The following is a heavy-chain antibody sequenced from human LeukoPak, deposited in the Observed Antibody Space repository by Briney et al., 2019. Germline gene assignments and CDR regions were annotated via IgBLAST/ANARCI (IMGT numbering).Heavy chain of an antibody. V-gene: IGHV3-48*01. CDR3: AKNPIPGFGEYRGYFDY. J-gene: IGHJ4*02. Sequence: QPGGSLRLSCAASGFTFSSYSMNWVRQAPGKGLEWVSYISSSSSTIYYADSAKGRFTISRDNAKNTLYLQMNSLRAEDTAVYYCAKNPIPGFGEYRGYFDYWGQGTLVTVSS. CDR1: GFTFSSYS. CDR2: ISSSSSTI. D-gene: IGHD3-10*01.